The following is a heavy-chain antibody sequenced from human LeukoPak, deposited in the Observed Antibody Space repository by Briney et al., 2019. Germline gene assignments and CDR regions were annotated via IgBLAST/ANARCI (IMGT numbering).Heavy chain of an antibody. D-gene: IGHD3-3*01. V-gene: IGHV3-23*01. CDR1: GFTFSSYA. CDR3: AKDGQYYDFWSGYHDYYYYMDV. J-gene: IGHJ6*03. CDR2: ISGSGGST. Sequence: GGSLRLSCAASGFTFSSYAMSWVRQAPGKGLGWVSAISGSGGSTYYADSVKGRSTISRDNSKNTLYLQMNSLRAEDTAVYYCAKDGQYYDFWSGYHDYYYYMDVWGKGTTVTVSS.